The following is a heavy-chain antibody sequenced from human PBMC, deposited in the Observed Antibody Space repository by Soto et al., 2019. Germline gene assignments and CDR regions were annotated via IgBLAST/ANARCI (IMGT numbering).Heavy chain of an antibody. CDR2: IYDSENT. D-gene: IGHD3-16*01. Sequence: SETLSLTCTVSGGSISPYYWSGIRQPPGKGLEWIGYIYDSENTNYNPSLKSRASISVDTSKNHISLKLSSVTAADTAVYYCARPHGGPYAFDIWGHGTMVTVSS. V-gene: IGHV4-59*01. J-gene: IGHJ3*02. CDR3: ARPHGGPYAFDI. CDR1: GGSISPYY.